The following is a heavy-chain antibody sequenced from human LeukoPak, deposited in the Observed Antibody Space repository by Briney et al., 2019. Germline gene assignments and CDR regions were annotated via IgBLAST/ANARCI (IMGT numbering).Heavy chain of an antibody. CDR2: FYAGATT. V-gene: IGHV3-53*01. J-gene: IGHJ4*02. D-gene: IGHD4-11*01. CDR1: GFSVSSNY. CDR3: ARFRDSHYLAPFHF. Sequence: PGGSLRLSCAVSGFSVSSNYMTWVRQAPGKGLEWVSVFYAGATTYYADSVKGRFTISKDISKNTLSLQMNNLRAEDTAVYFCARFRDSHYLAPFHFGGQGALVTVSS.